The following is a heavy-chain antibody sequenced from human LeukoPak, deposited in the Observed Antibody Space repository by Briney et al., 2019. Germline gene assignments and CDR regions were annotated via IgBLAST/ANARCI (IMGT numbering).Heavy chain of an antibody. CDR2: IYYSGST. J-gene: IGHJ4*02. CDR1: GGSISSSSYY. Sequence: SETLSLTCTVSGGSISSSSYYWGWIRQPPGKGLEWIGSIYYSGSTYYNPSLKSRVTISVDTSKNQFSLKLSSVTAADTAVYYCAREVDFGGFDYWGQGTLVTVSS. D-gene: IGHD3-3*01. CDR3: AREVDFGGFDY. V-gene: IGHV4-39*07.